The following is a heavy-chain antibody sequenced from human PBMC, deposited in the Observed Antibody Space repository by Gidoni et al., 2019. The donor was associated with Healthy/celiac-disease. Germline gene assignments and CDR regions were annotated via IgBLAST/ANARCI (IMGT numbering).Heavy chain of an antibody. J-gene: IGHJ4*02. CDR1: GFNFTSYA. Sequence: EVQLLESGGGLVQPGGSLRLSCAASGFNFTSYARSWVRQAPGKGLAWVSAISSSGGSRYSADSVKGRFTISRDNSKNTLYLQMNSLRAEDTAVYYCAKSGYDWNRPAPVDYWGQGTLVTVSS. D-gene: IGHD1-20*01. V-gene: IGHV3-23*01. CDR3: AKSGYDWNRPAPVDY. CDR2: ISSSGGSR.